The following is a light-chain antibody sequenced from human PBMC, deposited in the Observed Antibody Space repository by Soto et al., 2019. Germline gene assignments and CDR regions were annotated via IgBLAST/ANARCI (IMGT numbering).Light chain of an antibody. CDR3: QQYGSSPLT. J-gene: IGKJ4*01. CDR1: QSVSSSY. Sequence: ELVLTQAPGTLSWSAGERATLSCRASQSVSSSYLAWYQQKPGQAPRLLIYGASSRDTGIPDRVSGSGAGTDFTLTISRLETEDFAVYYCQQYGSSPLTCGGGTKVDIK. V-gene: IGKV3-20*01. CDR2: GAS.